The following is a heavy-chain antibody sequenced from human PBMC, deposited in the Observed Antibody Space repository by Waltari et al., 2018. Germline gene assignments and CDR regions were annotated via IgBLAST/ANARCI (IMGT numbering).Heavy chain of an antibody. V-gene: IGHV3-33*01. D-gene: IGHD2-15*01. CDR3: ARAEGKVVVLDY. Sequence: QVQLVESGGGVVQPGRSLRLSCAASGFTFSSYGMHWVRQAPGKGLGWGAVIWYEGSNKYYADSVKGRFTISRDNSKNTLYLQMNSLRAEDTAVYYCARAEGKVVVLDYWGQGTLVTVSS. CDR1: GFTFSSYG. J-gene: IGHJ4*02. CDR2: IWYEGSNK.